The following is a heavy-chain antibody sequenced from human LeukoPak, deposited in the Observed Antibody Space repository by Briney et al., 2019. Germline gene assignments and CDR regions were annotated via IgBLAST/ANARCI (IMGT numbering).Heavy chain of an antibody. D-gene: IGHD3-16*02. CDR3: ARNPFNRFDAFDI. Sequence: GGSLRLSCAASGFTFSSYAMHWVRQAPGKGLEWVAVISYDGSNKYYADSVKGRFTISRDNSKNTLYLQMNSLRAEDTAVYYRARNPFNRFDAFDIWGQGTMVTVSS. CDR2: ISYDGSNK. CDR1: GFTFSSYA. J-gene: IGHJ3*02. V-gene: IGHV3-30*04.